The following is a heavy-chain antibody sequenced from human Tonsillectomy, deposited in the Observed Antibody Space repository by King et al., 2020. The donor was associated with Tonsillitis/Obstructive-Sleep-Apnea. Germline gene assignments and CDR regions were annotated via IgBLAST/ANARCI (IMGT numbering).Heavy chain of an antibody. CDR1: GGSFSRFY. J-gene: IGHJ6*03. CDR3: ARTTVTTLEGDYMDV. Sequence: QVPLQESGPGLVKPSETLSLTCTVSGGSFSRFYWSWIRQPPGKGLEWVGCIFYSGTTTYNPSLKSRVTISVDPSKSRISLKLSSVTAADTAVYYCARTTVTTLEGDYMDVWGKGTTVTVSS. D-gene: IGHD3-16*01. V-gene: IGHV4-59*13. CDR2: IFYSGTT.